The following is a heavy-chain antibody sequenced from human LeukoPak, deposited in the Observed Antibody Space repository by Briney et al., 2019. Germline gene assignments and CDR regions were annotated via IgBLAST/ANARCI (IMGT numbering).Heavy chain of an antibody. D-gene: IGHD2-21*02. J-gene: IGHJ4*02. CDR2: ISYNGGRT. CDR3: VRRTANHFDY. V-gene: IGHV3-64D*09. CDR1: GFTLSSNA. Sequence: PGGSLRLSCSASGFTLSSNAMHWVRQAPGKGLEYVSAISYNGGRTYYADSVKGRFTISRDNPKNTLYLQMSSLRAEDTAVFYCVRRTANHFDYWGQGTLVSVSS.